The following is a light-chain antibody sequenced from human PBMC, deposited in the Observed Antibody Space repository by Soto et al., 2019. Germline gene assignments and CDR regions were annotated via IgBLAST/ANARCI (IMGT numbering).Light chain of an antibody. J-gene: IGKJ1*01. V-gene: IGKV3-15*01. CDR1: QSVRSN. CDR2: AAS. Sequence: EVVMTQSPATLSASPGERDTLSCRASQSVRSNLAWYQQKPGQAPRLLIYAASTRATGIPARFSGSGSGTEFTLTISSLQSEDFAVYYCQQYSDWPRTFGQGTQVESK. CDR3: QQYSDWPRT.